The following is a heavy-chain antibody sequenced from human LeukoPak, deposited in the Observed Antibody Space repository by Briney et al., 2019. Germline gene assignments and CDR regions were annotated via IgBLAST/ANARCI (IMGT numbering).Heavy chain of an antibody. CDR2: IYHSGST. V-gene: IGHV4-4*02. CDR3: ARDWWEQRYTHTEGSVHAFDI. D-gene: IGHD1-26*01. Sequence: PSGTLSLTCAVSGGSISSSNWWSWVRQPPGKGLEWIGEIYHSGSTNYNPSLKSRVTISVDKSKNQFSLKLSSVTAADTAVYYCARDWWEQRYTHTEGSVHAFDIWGQGTMVTVSS. CDR1: GGSISSSNW. J-gene: IGHJ3*02.